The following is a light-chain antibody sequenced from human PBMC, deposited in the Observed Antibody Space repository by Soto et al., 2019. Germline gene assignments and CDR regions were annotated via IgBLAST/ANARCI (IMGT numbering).Light chain of an antibody. V-gene: IGKV1-5*03. CDR3: QQYNSYSRT. CDR1: QSISSW. CDR2: KAS. Sequence: DLQMTQSPSTLSASVGDRVTITCRASQSISSWLAWYQQKPGKAPKLLIYKASSLESGVPSRFSGSGSGTEFTLTISGLQPDDFATYYCQQYNSYSRTFGQGTKVEIK. J-gene: IGKJ1*01.